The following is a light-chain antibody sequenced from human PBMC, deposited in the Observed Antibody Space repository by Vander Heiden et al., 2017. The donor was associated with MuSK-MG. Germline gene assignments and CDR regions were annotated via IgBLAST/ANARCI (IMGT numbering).Light chain of an antibody. CDR1: QSISSW. Sequence: DIQMTQSPSTLSASVGDRVTITCRASQSISSWLAWYQQKPGKAPKLLIYDASSLESGVPSRFSCSWSGTEFTLTISSLQPDDFATYYCQHDNSCSSTFGQGTLLDIK. V-gene: IGKV1-5*01. CDR3: QHDNSCSST. J-gene: IGKJ5*01. CDR2: DAS.